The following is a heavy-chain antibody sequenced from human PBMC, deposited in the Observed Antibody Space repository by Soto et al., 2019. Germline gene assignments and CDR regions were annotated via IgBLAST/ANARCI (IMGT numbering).Heavy chain of an antibody. CDR1: GFTFSSYA. CDR2: ISYDGSNK. V-gene: IGHV3-30-3*01. Sequence: GGSLRLSCAASGFTFSSYAMHWVRQAPGKGLEWVAVISYDGSNKYYADSVKGRFTISRDNSKNTLYLQMNSLRAEDTAVYYCARDQRVAGIAPIDYWGQGTRVTVSS. D-gene: IGHD6-19*01. CDR3: ARDQRVAGIAPIDY. J-gene: IGHJ4*02.